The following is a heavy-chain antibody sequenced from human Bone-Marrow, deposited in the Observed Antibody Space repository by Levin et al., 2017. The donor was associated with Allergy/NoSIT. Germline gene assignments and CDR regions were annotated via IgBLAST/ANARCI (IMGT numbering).Heavy chain of an antibody. CDR3: ARERGGMVQEFIGYYFYGMDV. V-gene: IGHV4-39*07. J-gene: IGHJ6*02. D-gene: IGHD3-10*01. CDR1: GGSITNDNSY. CDR2: IYSTGIT. Sequence: SETLSLTCSVSGGSITNDNSYWGWIRQPPGKGLEWIGSIYSTGITYYTPSLKSRVTMSVDRSNNQFSLRLTSVTAADTAVYYCARERGGMVQEFIGYYFYGMDVWGQGATVTVSS.